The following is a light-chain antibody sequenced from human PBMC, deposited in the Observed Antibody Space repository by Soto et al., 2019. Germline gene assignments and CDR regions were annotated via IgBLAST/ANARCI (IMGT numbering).Light chain of an antibody. Sequence: EIVMTQSPATLSVSPGERATLSCRASQSISSNLAWYQQKTGQAPRLLIYGASTRATGIPATFSGSGSGTAFTLTISSLQSADFAVYYCQQYNNWPFTFGPGTKVDSK. CDR2: GAS. CDR3: QQYNNWPFT. V-gene: IGKV3-15*01. J-gene: IGKJ3*01. CDR1: QSISSN.